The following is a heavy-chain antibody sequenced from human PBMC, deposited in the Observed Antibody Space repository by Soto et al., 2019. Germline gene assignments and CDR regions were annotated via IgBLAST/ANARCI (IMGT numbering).Heavy chain of an antibody. CDR1: GGSISSSNW. V-gene: IGHV4-4*02. CDR2: IYHSGST. J-gene: IGHJ4*02. D-gene: IGHD3-10*01. Sequence: QVQLQESGPGLVKPSGTLSLTCAVSGGSISSSNWWSWVRQPPGKGLEWIGEIYHSGSTNYNPSLQSRVTMSVDKSKNQFSLQLSSVTAADTAVYYCARRGYYYGSGSYYYFDYWGQGTLVTVSS. CDR3: ARRGYYYGSGSYYYFDY.